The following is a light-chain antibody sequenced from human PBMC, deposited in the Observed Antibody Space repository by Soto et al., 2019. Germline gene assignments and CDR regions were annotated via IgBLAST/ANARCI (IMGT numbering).Light chain of an antibody. V-gene: IGLV2-8*01. CDR1: SSDVGGYDY. CDR2: EVN. J-gene: IGLJ1*01. Sequence: QSVLTQPPSASGSPGQSVTISCTGTSSDVGGYDYVSWYQQHPGKAPELIIYEVNKRPSGVPDRFSGSKSGNTASLTVSGLQAEDEADYYCNSYSGSNNFVVFGPGTKLTVL. CDR3: NSYSGSNNFVV.